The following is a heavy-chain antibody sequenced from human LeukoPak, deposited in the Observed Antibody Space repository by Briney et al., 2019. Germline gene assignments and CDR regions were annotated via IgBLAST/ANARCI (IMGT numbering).Heavy chain of an antibody. CDR2: IYYSGST. CDR3: ARDRIDFWSGYPHYFDY. V-gene: IGHV4-61*01. CDR1: GGSVSSGSYY. Sequence: PSETLSLTCTVSGGSVSSGSYYWSWIRQPPGKGLEWIGYIYYSGSTNYNPSLKSRVTISVDTSKNQFSLKLSSVTAADTAVYYCARDRIDFWSGYPHYFDYWGQGTLVTVSS. J-gene: IGHJ4*02. D-gene: IGHD3-3*01.